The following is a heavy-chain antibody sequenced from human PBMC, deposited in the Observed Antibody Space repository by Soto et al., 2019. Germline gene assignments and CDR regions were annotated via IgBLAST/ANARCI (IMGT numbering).Heavy chain of an antibody. CDR2: IYYSGST. CDR3: ARSTIFGVVITQVNYMDV. J-gene: IGHJ6*03. D-gene: IGHD3-3*01. Sequence: QVQLQESGPGLVKPSQTLSLTCTVSGGSISSGGYYWSWIRQHPGKGLEWIGYIYYSGSTYYNPSLKSRVTISVDTSKNQFSLKLSSVTAADTAVYYCARSTIFGVVITQVNYMDVWGKGTTVTVSS. V-gene: IGHV4-31*03. CDR1: GGSISSGGYY.